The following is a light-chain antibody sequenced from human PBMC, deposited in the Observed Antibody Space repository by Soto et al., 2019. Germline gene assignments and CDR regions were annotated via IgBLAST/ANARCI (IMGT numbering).Light chain of an antibody. J-gene: IGLJ1*01. CDR1: SSDVGGYNY. CDR3: SSYAGSNNV. Sequence: QSVLTQPPSASGSPGQSVTISCTGTSSDVGGYNYVSWYQQHPGKAPKLMLYEVSKRPSGVPDRFSGSKSGDTASLTVSGLQAEDEADYYCSSYAGSNNVFGTGTKVTVL. CDR2: EVS. V-gene: IGLV2-8*01.